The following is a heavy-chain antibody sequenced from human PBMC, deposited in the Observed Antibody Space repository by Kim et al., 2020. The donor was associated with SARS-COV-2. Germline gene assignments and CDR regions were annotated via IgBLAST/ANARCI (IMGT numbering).Heavy chain of an antibody. Sequence: ESGKRRFTISRDNSKTTLYLQMNRLRAEDAAVYYCANSWGIAARRFSFDDWGQGTLVTVSS. J-gene: IGHJ4*02. V-gene: IGHV3-23*01. D-gene: IGHD6-6*01. CDR3: ANSWGIAARRFSFDD.